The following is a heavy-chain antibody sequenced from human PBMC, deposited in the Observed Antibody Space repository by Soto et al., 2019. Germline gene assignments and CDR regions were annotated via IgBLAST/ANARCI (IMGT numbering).Heavy chain of an antibody. CDR2: IAGSGGDI. V-gene: IGHV3-23*01. D-gene: IGHD3-16*02. J-gene: IGHJ4*02. CDR1: SFTFSSYA. Sequence: EVQLLESGGSLVQPGGSLRLSCVASSFTFSSYAMAWVRQAPGKGLQWVSSIAGSGGDISYADSVKGRFTLSRDNSKNTLYLQMDSLRAEDTAIYYCAKKYRGTYPFDYWGQGTLVTVSS. CDR3: AKKYRGTYPFDY.